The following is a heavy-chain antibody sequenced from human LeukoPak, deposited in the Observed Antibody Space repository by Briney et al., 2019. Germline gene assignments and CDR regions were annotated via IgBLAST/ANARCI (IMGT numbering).Heavy chain of an antibody. Sequence: GESLRLSCTASGFTFSNFWMGWVRQAPGKGLEWVANIKQDETEKFYLGSVKGRFTISRDNAKNSLYLQMNSLRAEDTAVYYCAKGLEAVTDYWGQGTLVTVSS. CDR3: AKGLEAVTDY. J-gene: IGHJ4*02. CDR2: IKQDETEK. V-gene: IGHV3-7*03. D-gene: IGHD2-21*02. CDR1: GFTFSNFW.